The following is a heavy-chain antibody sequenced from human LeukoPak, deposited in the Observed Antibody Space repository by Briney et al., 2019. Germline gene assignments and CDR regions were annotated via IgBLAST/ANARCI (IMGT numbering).Heavy chain of an antibody. Sequence: PSETLSLTCTVSGGSISGYYWSWIRQPPGQRLEWIGYIYYSGSTNYNPSLKSRVTISVDTSKNQFSLNLSSVTAADTAVYYCARGYTDGWLIGYWGQRTLVTVSS. D-gene: IGHD6-19*01. CDR3: ARGYTDGWLIGY. J-gene: IGHJ4*02. V-gene: IGHV4-59*08. CDR2: IYYSGST. CDR1: GGSISGYY.